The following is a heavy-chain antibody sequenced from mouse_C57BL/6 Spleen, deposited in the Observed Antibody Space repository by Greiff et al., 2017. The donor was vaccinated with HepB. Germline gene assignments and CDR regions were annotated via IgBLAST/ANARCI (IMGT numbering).Heavy chain of an antibody. Sequence: VQLQESGPELVKPGASVKISCKASGYAFSSSWMNWVKQRPGKGLEWIGRIYPGDGDTNYNGKVKGKATLTADKSSSTAYMQLSSLTSEDSAVYFCAREYYYGSSFDYWGQGTTLTVSS. CDR2: IYPGDGDT. CDR3: AREYYYGSSFDY. D-gene: IGHD1-1*01. V-gene: IGHV1-82*01. J-gene: IGHJ2*01. CDR1: GYAFSSSW.